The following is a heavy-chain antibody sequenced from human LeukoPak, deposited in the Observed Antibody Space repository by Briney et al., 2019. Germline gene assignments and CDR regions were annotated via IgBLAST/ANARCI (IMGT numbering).Heavy chain of an antibody. Sequence: PSETLSLTCTVSGYSISSGYYWGWIRQPPGKGLEWIGSIYHSGRTFYNPSLKSRVTISVDTSKNQFSLKLTSVTAADTAVYYCAGSLGYCTSNVCYLKYWGQGTLVTVSS. V-gene: IGHV4-38-2*02. J-gene: IGHJ4*02. CDR3: AGSLGYCTSNVCYLKY. CDR2: IYHSGRT. D-gene: IGHD2-8*01. CDR1: GYSISSGYY.